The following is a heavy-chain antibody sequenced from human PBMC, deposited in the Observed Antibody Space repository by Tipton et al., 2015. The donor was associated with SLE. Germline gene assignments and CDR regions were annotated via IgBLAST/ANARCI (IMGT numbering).Heavy chain of an antibody. CDR1: GGSINTGSYY. D-gene: IGHD2-2*01. Sequence: TLSLTCTVSGGSINTGSYYWGWIRQPPGRGLEWIGSVYYSGSIYSTPSLRSRVSISVDTSKNQFSLKLTSVTAADTAVYYCARHKSGSPMPHYHYFGLDVWGLGSSVTVSS. CDR2: VYYSGSI. J-gene: IGHJ6*02. CDR3: ARHKSGSPMPHYHYFGLDV. V-gene: IGHV4-39*01.